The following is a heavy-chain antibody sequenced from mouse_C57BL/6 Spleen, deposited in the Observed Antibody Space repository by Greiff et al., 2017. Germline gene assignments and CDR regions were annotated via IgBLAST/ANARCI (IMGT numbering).Heavy chain of an antibody. J-gene: IGHJ2*01. Sequence: EVQVVESGAELVRPGASVKLSCTASGFNIKDDYMHWVKQRPEQGLEWIGWIDPENGDTEYASKFQGKATITADTSSNTAYLQLSSLTSEDTAVYYCTTTSDYGNCWGQGTTLTVSS. CDR1: GFNIKDDY. CDR3: TTTSDYGNC. V-gene: IGHV14-4*01. CDR2: IDPENGDT. D-gene: IGHD2-1*01.